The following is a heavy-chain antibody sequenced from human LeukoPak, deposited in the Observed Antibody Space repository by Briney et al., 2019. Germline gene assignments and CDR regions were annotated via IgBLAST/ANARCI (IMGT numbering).Heavy chain of an antibody. CDR1: GFTFSDYY. D-gene: IGHD1-1*01. V-gene: IGHV3-11*05. J-gene: IGHJ4*02. Sequence: PGGSLRLSCAASGFTFSDYYMSWIRQAPGKGLEVVSYISSSSSYTNYPDSVKSRFTISRDNAKNPLYLQMNSLRAEDTAVYYCARVMAATGTTVDYWGQGTLVTVSS. CDR3: ARVMAATGTTVDY. CDR2: ISSSSSYT.